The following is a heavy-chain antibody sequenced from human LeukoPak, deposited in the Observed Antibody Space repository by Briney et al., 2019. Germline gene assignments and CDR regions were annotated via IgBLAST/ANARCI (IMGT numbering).Heavy chain of an antibody. J-gene: IGHJ5*02. CDR2: IYHSGST. CDR1: GGSISSGGYY. Sequence: SETLSLTCTVSGGSISSGGYYWSWIRQPPGKGLEWIGYIYHSGSTYYNPSLKSRVTISVDRSKDQFSLKLSSVTAADTAVYYCARANSDSSGWYKSGWFDPWGQGTLVTVSS. V-gene: IGHV4-30-2*01. CDR3: ARANSDSSGWYKSGWFDP. D-gene: IGHD6-19*01.